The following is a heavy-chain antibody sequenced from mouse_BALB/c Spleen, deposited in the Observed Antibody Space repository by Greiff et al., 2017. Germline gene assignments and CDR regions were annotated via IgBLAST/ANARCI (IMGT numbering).Heavy chain of an antibody. Sequence: EVKLVESGGGLVKPGGSLKLSCAASGFTFSSYAMSWVRQTPEKRLEWVASISSGGSTYYPDSVKGRFTISRDNARNILYLQMSSLRSEDTAMYYCARGQITTAFDYWGQGTTLTVSS. CDR3: ARGQITTAFDY. CDR2: ISSGGST. D-gene: IGHD1-2*01. V-gene: IGHV5-6-5*01. J-gene: IGHJ2*01. CDR1: GFTFSSYA.